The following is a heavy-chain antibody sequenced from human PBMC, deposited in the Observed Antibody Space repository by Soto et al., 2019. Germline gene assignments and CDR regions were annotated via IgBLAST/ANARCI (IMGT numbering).Heavy chain of an antibody. CDR2: IYYSGST. CDR3: ARRGRGSSWYYFDY. J-gene: IGHJ4*02. D-gene: IGHD6-13*01. CDR1: GGSISSSSYY. Sequence: QLQLQESGPGLVKPSETLSLTCTVSGGSISSSSYYWGWIRQPPGKGLEWIGSIYYSGSTYYNPSLKSRFTISVDTSKNQFSLKLSSVTAADTAVYYCARRGRGSSWYYFDYWGQGTLVTVSS. V-gene: IGHV4-39*01.